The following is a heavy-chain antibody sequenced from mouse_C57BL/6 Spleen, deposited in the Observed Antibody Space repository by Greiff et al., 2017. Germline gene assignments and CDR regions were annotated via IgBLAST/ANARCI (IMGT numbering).Heavy chain of an antibody. Sequence: EVKLMESGPELVKPGASVKMSCKASGYTFTDYNMHWVKQSHGKSLEWIGYINPNNGGTSYNQKFKGKATLTVNKSSSTAYMELRSLTSEDSAVYYCARRDDYDGRGFAYWGQGTLVTVSA. D-gene: IGHD2-4*01. CDR1: GYTFTDYN. CDR3: ARRDDYDGRGFAY. J-gene: IGHJ3*01. CDR2: INPNNGGT. V-gene: IGHV1-22*01.